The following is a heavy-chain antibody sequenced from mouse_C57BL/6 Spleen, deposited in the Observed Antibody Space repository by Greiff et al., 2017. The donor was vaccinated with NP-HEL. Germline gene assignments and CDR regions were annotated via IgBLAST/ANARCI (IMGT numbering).Heavy chain of an antibody. D-gene: IGHD1-1*01. CDR3: SRRGGNYGGYDFDY. J-gene: IGHJ2*01. V-gene: IGHV1-52*01. CDR2: IDPSDSET. Sequence: QVPLQQPGAELVRPGSSVKLSCKASGYTFTSYWMHWVKQRPIQGLEWIGNIDPSDSETHYNQKFKDKATLTVDKSSSTAYMQLSSLTAEDSAVYYWSRRGGNYGGYDFDYWGKGTTLTVSS. CDR1: GYTFTSYW.